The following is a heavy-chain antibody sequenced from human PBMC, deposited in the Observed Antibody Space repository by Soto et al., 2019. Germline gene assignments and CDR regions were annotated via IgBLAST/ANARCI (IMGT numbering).Heavy chain of an antibody. Sequence: PSETLSLTCTVSGGSISSGGYYWSWIRQHPGKGLEWIGYIYYSGSTYYNPSLKSRVTISVDTSKNQFSLKLSSVTAADTAVYYCARETRYCSSTSCSKVNNWFDPWGQGTLVTVSS. CDR1: GGSISSGGYY. J-gene: IGHJ5*02. CDR2: IYYSGST. CDR3: ARETRYCSSTSCSKVNNWFDP. V-gene: IGHV4-31*03. D-gene: IGHD2-2*01.